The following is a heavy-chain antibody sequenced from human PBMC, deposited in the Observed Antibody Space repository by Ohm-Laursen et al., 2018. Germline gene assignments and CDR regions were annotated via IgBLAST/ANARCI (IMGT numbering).Heavy chain of an antibody. D-gene: IGHD2-8*01. CDR3: AREDGNCTSAVCYRRFDP. CDR2: ISSSGSSI. Sequence: SLRLSCTASGFTFSSYDMRWVRQAPGKGLEWVSYISSSGSSIQYADSVRGRFTISRDNSQNTLYLQMNSLRAEDTAVYYCAREDGNCTSAVCYRRFDPWGQGTLVTVSS. V-gene: IGHV3-48*03. CDR1: GFTFSSYD. J-gene: IGHJ5*02.